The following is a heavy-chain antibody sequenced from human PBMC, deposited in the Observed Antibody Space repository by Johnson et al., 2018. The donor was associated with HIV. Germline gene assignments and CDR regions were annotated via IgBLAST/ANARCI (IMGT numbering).Heavy chain of an antibody. CDR2: INWNGGTP. J-gene: IGHJ3*01. CDR3: AKIPGANWGSPDEFDV. D-gene: IGHD7-27*01. Sequence: EVQLVESGGGVARPGGSLRLSCEASGFMFDEYDMTWVRHAPGKGLEWVSGINWNGGTPGSADSVKGRFTISRDNPKNTVYLHMNNLRAEDTAVYYCAKIPGANWGSPDEFDVWGQGTMVTVSS. CDR1: GFMFDEYD. V-gene: IGHV3-20*04.